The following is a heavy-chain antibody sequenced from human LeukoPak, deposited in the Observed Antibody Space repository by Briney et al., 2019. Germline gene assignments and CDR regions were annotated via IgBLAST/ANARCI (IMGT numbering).Heavy chain of an antibody. CDR2: IIPIFGTA. CDR1: GGTFSSYA. Sequence: ASVKVSCKASGGTFSSYAISWVRQAPGQGLEWMGGIIPIFGTANYAQKFQGRVTITTDESTSTAYMELSSLRSEDTAVYYCARGIVGATRYFDYWGQGTLVTVSS. J-gene: IGHJ4*02. CDR3: ARGIVGATRYFDY. V-gene: IGHV1-69*05. D-gene: IGHD1-26*01.